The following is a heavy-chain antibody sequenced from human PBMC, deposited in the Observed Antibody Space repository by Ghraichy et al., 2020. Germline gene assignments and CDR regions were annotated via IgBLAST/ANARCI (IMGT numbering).Heavy chain of an antibody. Sequence: GGSLRLSCAASGFTLSHYGIHWVRQAPGKGLEWVASITFDGSNRKHADSVKGRFTISRDNSKNTLWLQMSSLGAEDTAIYYCTRDLQGSWNSTSGTCYGMDVWGHGAAVTVSS. CDR3: TRDLQGSWNSTSGTCYGMDV. CDR2: ITFDGSNR. CDR1: GFTLSHYG. J-gene: IGHJ6*02. D-gene: IGHD2-2*01. V-gene: IGHV3-30*03.